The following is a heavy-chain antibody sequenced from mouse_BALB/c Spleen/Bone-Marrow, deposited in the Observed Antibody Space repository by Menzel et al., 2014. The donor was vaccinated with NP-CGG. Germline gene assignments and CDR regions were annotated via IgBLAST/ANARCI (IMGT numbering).Heavy chain of an antibody. CDR2: IGTGRGT. J-gene: IGHJ1*01. D-gene: IGHD2-1*01. V-gene: IGHV2-9*02. Sequence: QVQLQQSGPGLVAPSQSLSITCTVSGFSLKNYGVHWVRQPPGKGLEWLGVIGTGRGTNYNSALMSRLSISKDNSKSQVFLKMNSLQTDGTAMYYCARDRAYGNWYFDVWGAGTTVTVSS. CDR1: GFSLKNYG. CDR3: ARDRAYGNWYFDV.